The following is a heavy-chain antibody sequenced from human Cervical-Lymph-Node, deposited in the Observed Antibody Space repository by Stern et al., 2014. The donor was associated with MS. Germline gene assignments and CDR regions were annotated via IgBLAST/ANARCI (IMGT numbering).Heavy chain of an antibody. CDR1: GGSISTNNNY. D-gene: IGHD3-9*01. Sequence: VQLEESGPGLVKPSETLSLNCTVSGGSISTNNNYWGWIRQPPGKGLEWIGHIYYSGSTYYNPSLKGRVTIYVYTYKTRFSLNLSSVTAADTAVYYCARLHVQYFLPGAIDYWGQGTLVTVSS. CDR3: ARLHVQYFLPGAIDY. V-gene: IGHV4-39*01. CDR2: IYYSGST. J-gene: IGHJ4*02.